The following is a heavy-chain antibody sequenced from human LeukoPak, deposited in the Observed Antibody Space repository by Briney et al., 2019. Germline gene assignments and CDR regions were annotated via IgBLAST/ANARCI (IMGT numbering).Heavy chain of an antibody. D-gene: IGHD2-2*02. J-gene: IGHJ4*02. V-gene: IGHV3-30-3*01. CDR3: ARYCSSTSCYIGRGFDY. CDR2: ISYDGSNK. Sequence: GGSLRLSCAASGFTFSSYAMHWVRQAPGKGLEWVAVISYDGSNKYYADSVKGRFTISRDNSKNTLYLQMNSLRAEDTAVYYCARYCSSTSCYIGRGFDYWGQGTLVTVSS. CDR1: GFTFSSYA.